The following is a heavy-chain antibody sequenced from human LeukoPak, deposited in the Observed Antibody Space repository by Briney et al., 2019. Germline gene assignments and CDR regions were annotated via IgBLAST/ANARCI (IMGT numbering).Heavy chain of an antibody. CDR1: GGSFSGYY. V-gene: IGHV4-34*01. Sequence: ASETLSLTCAVYGGSFSGYYWSWVRQPPGKGLEWIGEINHSGSTNYNPSLKSRVTMSVDTSRNQFSLKLRSVTAADTAVYYCTRGPPRVTWFDHWGQGTLVTVSS. J-gene: IGHJ5*02. CDR3: TRGPPRVTWFDH. CDR2: INHSGST.